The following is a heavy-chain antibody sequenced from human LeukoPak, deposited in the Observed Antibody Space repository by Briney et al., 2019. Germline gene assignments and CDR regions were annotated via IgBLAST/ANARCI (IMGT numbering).Heavy chain of an antibody. CDR2: FDPEDGET. CDR3: ATRGIGPDVILSNYYYLDV. V-gene: IGHV1-24*01. Sequence: ASVKVSCKASGYTFTGYYMHWVRQAPGKGLEWMGGFDPEDGETIYAQKFQGRVAMTEDTSTDTAYMELSRLRSEDTAVYYCATRGIGPDVILSNYYYLDVWGKGTTVTISS. D-gene: IGHD3-10*01. J-gene: IGHJ6*03. CDR1: GYTFTGYY.